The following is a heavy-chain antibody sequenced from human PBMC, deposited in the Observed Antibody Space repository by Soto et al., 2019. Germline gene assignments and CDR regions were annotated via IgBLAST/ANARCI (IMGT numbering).Heavy chain of an antibody. CDR1: GGTFSSYA. D-gene: IGHD2-2*01. V-gene: IGHV1-69*13. Sequence: SVKVSCKASGGTFSSYAISWVRQAPGQGLEWMGGIIPIFGTANYAQKFQGRVTITADESTSTAYMELSSLRSEDTAVYYCARGPPPRAYELAWGYYYYGMDVWGQGTTVTVSS. J-gene: IGHJ6*02. CDR3: ARGPPPRAYELAWGYYYYGMDV. CDR2: IIPIFGTA.